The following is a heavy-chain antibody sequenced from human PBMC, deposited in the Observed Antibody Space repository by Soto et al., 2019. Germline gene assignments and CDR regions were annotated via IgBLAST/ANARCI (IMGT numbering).Heavy chain of an antibody. Sequence: SETLSLTCTVSGGFISSGGYYWSWIRQHPGKGLEWIGYIYYSGSTYYNPSLKSRVTISVDTSKNQFSLKLSSVTAADTAVYYCARDLEVAGDAFDIWGQGTMVTVSS. CDR2: IYYSGST. CDR1: GGFISSGGYY. J-gene: IGHJ3*02. V-gene: IGHV4-31*03. CDR3: ARDLEVAGDAFDI. D-gene: IGHD1-1*01.